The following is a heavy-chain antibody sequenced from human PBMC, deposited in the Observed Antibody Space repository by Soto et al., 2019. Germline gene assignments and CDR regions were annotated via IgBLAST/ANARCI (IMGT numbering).Heavy chain of an antibody. V-gene: IGHV3-7*04. Sequence: EVQLVESGGGLVQPGGSLRLSCVASGFTFSTYWMSWVRQAPGKGLEWVAHIRKDGSVKDYVESVKGRFTISRDNAKNSQYLLMNSLRVEYTAVYYCARDHPAAMVDSWGQGTLVTVSS. D-gene: IGHD5-18*01. CDR2: IRKDGSVK. J-gene: IGHJ4*02. CDR3: ARDHPAAMVDS. CDR1: GFTFSTYW.